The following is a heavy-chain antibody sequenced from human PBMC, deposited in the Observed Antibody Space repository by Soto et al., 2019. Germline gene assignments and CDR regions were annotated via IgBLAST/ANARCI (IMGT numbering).Heavy chain of an antibody. CDR2: LSDSGNT. Sequence: GGSLRLSCAASGFTFSNYAMSWVRQRPGEGLEWVSALSDSGNTYYVDSVKGRFTISRDDSNNTLFLQMDSLRAEDTAIYYCDRGGSVSGLYYFDYWGQGALVTVSS. V-gene: IGHV3-23*01. CDR1: GFTFSNYA. CDR3: DRGGSVSGLYYFDY. D-gene: IGHD6-19*01. J-gene: IGHJ4*02.